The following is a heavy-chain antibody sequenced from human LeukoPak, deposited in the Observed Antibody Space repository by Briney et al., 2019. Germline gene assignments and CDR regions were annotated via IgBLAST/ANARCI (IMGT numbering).Heavy chain of an antibody. Sequence: PSETLSLTCTVSGGSVSSGSYYWSWIRQPPGKGLEWIGYIYYSGSTNYNPSLKSRVTISIDTSKNQFSLKLSSVTAADTAVYYCASVPPVVITQDYWGQGTLVTVSS. CDR2: IYYSGST. V-gene: IGHV4-61*01. D-gene: IGHD3-22*01. CDR1: GGSVSSGSYY. CDR3: ASVPPVVITQDY. J-gene: IGHJ4*02.